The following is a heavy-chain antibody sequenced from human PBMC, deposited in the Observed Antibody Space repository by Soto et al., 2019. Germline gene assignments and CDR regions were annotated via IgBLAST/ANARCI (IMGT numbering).Heavy chain of an antibody. CDR3: ARFYYDSSGYCNTSVHDAFDI. J-gene: IGHJ3*02. Sequence: PWETLSLTCTFSVVSISGYYWSCIRHHPGKCLEWIGYIYYTGTTYYNPSLMSRVTLSIDTSNNQFSLRLSSVTAADTAVYYCARFYYDSSGYCNTSVHDAFDIWGQGTLVTVSS. D-gene: IGHD3-22*01. CDR1: VVSISGYY. V-gene: IGHV4-31*03. CDR2: IYYTGTT.